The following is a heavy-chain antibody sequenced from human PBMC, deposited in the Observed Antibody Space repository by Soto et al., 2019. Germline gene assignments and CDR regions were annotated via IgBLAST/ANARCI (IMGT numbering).Heavy chain of an antibody. CDR3: ARDRVPYYYDSSGYMHYYYGMDV. V-gene: IGHV4-59*02. D-gene: IGHD3-22*01. J-gene: IGHJ6*02. CDR1: RGYVNTFH. CDR2: IYYSGST. Sequence: NPSETLSLTCTVSRGYVNTFHWSWIRQPPGKGLEWIGYIYYSGSTNYNPSLKSRVTISVDTSKNQFSLKLSSVTAADTAVYYCARDRVPYYYDSSGYMHYYYGMDVWGQGTTVTVSS.